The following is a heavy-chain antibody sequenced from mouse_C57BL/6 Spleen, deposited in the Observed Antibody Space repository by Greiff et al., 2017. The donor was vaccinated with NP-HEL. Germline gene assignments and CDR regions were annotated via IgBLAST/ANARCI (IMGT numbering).Heavy chain of an antibody. CDR3: ARDWIRDSYYHYYAMDY. J-gene: IGHJ4*01. V-gene: IGHV5-4*01. CDR2: ISDGGSYT. D-gene: IGHD2-12*01. CDR1: GFTFSSYA. Sequence: DVHLVESGGGLVKPGGSLKLSCAASGFTFSSYAMSWVRQTPEKRLEWVATISDGGSYTYYPDNVKGRFTISRDNAKNNLYLQMSHLKSEDTAMYYCARDWIRDSYYHYYAMDYWGQGTSVTVSS.